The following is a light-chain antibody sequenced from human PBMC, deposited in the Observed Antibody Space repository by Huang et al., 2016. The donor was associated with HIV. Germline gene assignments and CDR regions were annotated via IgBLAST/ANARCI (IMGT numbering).Light chain of an antibody. CDR2: AAS. Sequence: DIQMTQSPSSLSAFVGDRVIITCRASQSISTYLNWYQQKPGKSPKVLIYAASSLQRGVPSRFSGSGSGTYFTLTISSLQPEDFATYYCQQSHSTPYTFGQGTKLQ. CDR1: QSISTY. CDR3: QQSHSTPYT. V-gene: IGKV1-39*01. J-gene: IGKJ2*01.